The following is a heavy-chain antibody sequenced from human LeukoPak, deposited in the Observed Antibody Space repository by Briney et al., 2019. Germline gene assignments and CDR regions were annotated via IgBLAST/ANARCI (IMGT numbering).Heavy chain of an antibody. Sequence: GRSLRLSCAASGFTFSSYGMHWVRQAPGKGLEWVAVISYDGSNKYYADSVKGRFTISRDNSKNTLYLQMNSLRAEDTAVYYCAKTVTWELLPYFDYWGQGTLVTVSS. CDR1: GFTFSSYG. J-gene: IGHJ4*02. CDR2: ISYDGSNK. V-gene: IGHV3-30*18. CDR3: AKTVTWELLPYFDY. D-gene: IGHD1-26*01.